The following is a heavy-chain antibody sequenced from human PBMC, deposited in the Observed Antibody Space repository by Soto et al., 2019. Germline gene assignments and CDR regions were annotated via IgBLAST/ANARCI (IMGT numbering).Heavy chain of an antibody. D-gene: IGHD4-17*01. V-gene: IGHV1-18*01. CDR3: AKNAGSGDYASQLDY. J-gene: IGHJ4*02. CDR2: INPYSGNT. CDR1: GYTFITYR. Sequence: QIHLVQSGPEVRKPGASVKLSCKTSGYTFITYRLTWVRQAPGEGLEWMGWINPYSGNTAFAEKFQDRITVTTDTSTDPAYMELEDLYSDDTAVYDCAKNAGSGDYASQLDYWGQGTLVAVST.